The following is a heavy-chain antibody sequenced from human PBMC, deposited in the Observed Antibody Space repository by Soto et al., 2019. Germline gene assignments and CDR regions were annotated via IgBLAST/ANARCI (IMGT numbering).Heavy chain of an antibody. CDR2: IHGGGDYT. CDR1: GFTFSNYA. Sequence: EVQVLESGGGLVQPGGSLRLSCAASGFTFSNYAMSWVRQAPGKGLEWVSTIHGGGDYTHYTDSVKGRFTISRDNSRNTLFLQMNXXXXXXXXXXXXXXXXXXXXXXXXNFDXWGRGTLVTVSS. CDR3: XXXXXXXXXXXXNFDX. J-gene: IGHJ2*01. V-gene: IGHV3-23*01.